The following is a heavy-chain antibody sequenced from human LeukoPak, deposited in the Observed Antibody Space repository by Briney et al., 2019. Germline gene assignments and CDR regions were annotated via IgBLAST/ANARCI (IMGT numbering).Heavy chain of an antibody. CDR1: GYTFTSYG. CDR3: ARDRIREEYYDILTGYYKSEGFDY. J-gene: IGHJ4*02. CDR2: ISAYNGST. D-gene: IGHD3-9*01. V-gene: IGHV1-18*04. Sequence: EASVKVSFKASGYTFTSYGISWVRQAPGRGLEWMGWISAYNGSTNYSQKLQDRLTMATDTSTRTAYMELRSLRSDDTAVYYCARDRIREEYYDILTGYYKSEGFDYWGQGTLVTVSS.